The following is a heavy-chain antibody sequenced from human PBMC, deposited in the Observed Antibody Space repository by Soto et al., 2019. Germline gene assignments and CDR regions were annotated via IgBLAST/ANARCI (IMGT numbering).Heavy chain of an antibody. D-gene: IGHD5-18*01. CDR2: LYYSGST. CDR3: ASGAVDTLEGWFDP. CDR1: GGSISSGDYY. V-gene: IGHV4-30-4*01. J-gene: IGHJ5*02. Sequence: QVQLQESGPGLVKPSQTLSLTCTVSGGSISSGDYYWSWIRQPPGKGLEGSGYLYYSGSTYYNPSLKSRVTISVDTSKNQFSLKLSSVTAADTAVYYCASGAVDTLEGWFDPWGQGTLVTVSS.